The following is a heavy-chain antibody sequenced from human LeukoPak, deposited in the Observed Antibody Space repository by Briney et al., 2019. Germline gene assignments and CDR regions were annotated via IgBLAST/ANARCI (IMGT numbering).Heavy chain of an antibody. J-gene: IGHJ4*02. CDR3: ARKRGYSGYDAGGYFDY. D-gene: IGHD5-12*01. CDR1: GFTFRDYW. V-gene: IGHV3-7*01. CDR2: IKQDRSEK. Sequence: GGSLRLSCAASGFTFRDYWMSWVRQAPGKGLEWVVNIKQDRSEKFYVDSVKGRFTISRGNAKNSLYLQMNSLRAEDTALYYCARKRGYSGYDAGGYFDYWGQGTLVTVSS.